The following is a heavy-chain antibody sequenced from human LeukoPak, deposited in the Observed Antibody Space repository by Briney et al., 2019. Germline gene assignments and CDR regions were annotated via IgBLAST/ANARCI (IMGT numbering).Heavy chain of an antibody. V-gene: IGHV1-69*01. Sequence: SVKVSCKASGGTFSSYAISWVRQAPGQGLEWMGGIIPIFGTANNAQKFQGRVTITADESTSTAYMELSSLRSEDTAVYYCARAGVYSSSWHLRSVDYCYGMDVWGKGTTVTVSS. CDR3: ARAGVYSSSWHLRSVDYCYGMDV. D-gene: IGHD6-13*01. J-gene: IGHJ6*04. CDR1: GGTFSSYA. CDR2: IIPIFGTA.